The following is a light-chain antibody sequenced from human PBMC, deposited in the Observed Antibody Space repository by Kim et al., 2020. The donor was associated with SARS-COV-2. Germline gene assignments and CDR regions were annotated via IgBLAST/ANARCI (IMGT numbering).Light chain of an antibody. CDR1: RSESGKNY. J-gene: IGLJ3*02. Sequence: KITIPCSGSRSESGKNYVSCYQQPPETAPKLLIYDNNKRPSGIPDRFSVSKSGTSATLGITGLQTGDEADYYCGTWDSSLSAGVFGGGTKLTVL. CDR3: GTWDSSLSAGV. CDR2: DNN. V-gene: IGLV1-51*01.